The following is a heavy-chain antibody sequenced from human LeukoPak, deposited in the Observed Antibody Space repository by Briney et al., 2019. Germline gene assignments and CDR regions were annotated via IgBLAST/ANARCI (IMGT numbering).Heavy chain of an antibody. J-gene: IGHJ3*02. V-gene: IGHV3-48*01. CDR3: ARDRPTRYCTNGVCPDAFDI. Sequence: PGGSLRLSCAASGFTFSSYSMNWVRQAPGKGLEWVSYISSSSSTIYYADSVKGRFTISRDNSKNTLYLQMNSLRAEDTAVYYCARDRPTRYCTNGVCPDAFDIWGQGTMVTVSS. D-gene: IGHD2-8*01. CDR1: GFTFSSYS. CDR2: ISSSSSTI.